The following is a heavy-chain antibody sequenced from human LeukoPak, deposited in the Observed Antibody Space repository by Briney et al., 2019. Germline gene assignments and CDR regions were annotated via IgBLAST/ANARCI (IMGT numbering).Heavy chain of an antibody. V-gene: IGHV3-11*01. J-gene: IGHJ6*02. D-gene: IGHD5-18*01. CDR2: ISSSGSTI. CDR3: ARTGYSYVSGYYYGMDV. Sequence: GSLRLSCSASGFTFSDYYMSWIRPAPGKGLGWVSYISSSGSTIYYADSVKGRFTISRDNAKNSLYLQMNSLRAEDTAVYYCARTGYSYVSGYYYGMDVWGQGTTVTVSS. CDR1: GFTFSDYY.